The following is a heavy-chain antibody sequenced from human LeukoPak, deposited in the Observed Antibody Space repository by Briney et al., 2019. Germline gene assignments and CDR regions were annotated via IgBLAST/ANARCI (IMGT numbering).Heavy chain of an antibody. CDR3: ARDASALY. CDR2: IKPDGSEK. CDR1: GFTISDSW. V-gene: IGHV3-7*01. J-gene: IGHJ4*02. D-gene: IGHD6-19*01. Sequence: GGSLRLSCAASGFTISDSWMTWVRQAPGKGLEWVASIKPDGSEKYYLDSVKGRFTISRDNARDSLYLQMNSLRDDDTSVYFCARDASALYWGRGTLVTVSS.